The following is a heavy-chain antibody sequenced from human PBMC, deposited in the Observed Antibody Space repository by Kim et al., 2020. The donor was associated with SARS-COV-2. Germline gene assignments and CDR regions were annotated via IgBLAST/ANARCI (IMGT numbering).Heavy chain of an antibody. D-gene: IGHD1-26*01. Sequence: SETLSLTCTVSGGSISSYYWIWIRQPPGKGLEWIGYIYYSGSTNYNPSLKSRVTISVDTSKNQFSLKLSSVTAADTAVYYCARDGGGSYYYYYGMDVWGQGTTVTVSS. J-gene: IGHJ6*02. CDR2: IYYSGST. CDR3: ARDGGGSYYYYYGMDV. CDR1: GGSISSYY. V-gene: IGHV4-59*13.